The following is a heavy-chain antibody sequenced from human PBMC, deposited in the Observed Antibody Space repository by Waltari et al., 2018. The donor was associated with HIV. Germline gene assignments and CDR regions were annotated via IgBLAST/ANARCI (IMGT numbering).Heavy chain of an antibody. Sequence: QVQLVQSESELMTPGASVKVSCKASGYTVSHYLINWVRQASGIVRVWVGCIYTKSGNPKFAQCVTGLFVFSVDTLRSTADLQIGGLKTEDTAVYYCARGYELPCGQAYYALDAWGQGTTVTVSS. CDR2: IYTKSGNP. D-gene: IGHD3-10*01. V-gene: IGHV7-4-1*01. CDR3: ARGYELPCGQAYYALDA. CDR1: GYTVSHYL. J-gene: IGHJ6*02.